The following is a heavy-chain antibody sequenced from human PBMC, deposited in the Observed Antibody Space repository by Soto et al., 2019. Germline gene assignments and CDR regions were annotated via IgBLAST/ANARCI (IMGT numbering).Heavy chain of an antibody. D-gene: IGHD3-22*01. CDR3: AKARPSGGYYYVVAFDV. CDR2: VSSTGTSP. CDR1: GFTFSNYA. V-gene: IGHV3-23*01. J-gene: IGHJ3*01. Sequence: TGGSLRLSCSASGFTFSNYAMSWVRQSPGKGLEWVSGVSSTGTSPYYAGSVQGRFTISRDNSKIMFYLQMKSLRAEDTAIYYCAKARPSGGYYYVVAFDVWGQGTMVTVSS.